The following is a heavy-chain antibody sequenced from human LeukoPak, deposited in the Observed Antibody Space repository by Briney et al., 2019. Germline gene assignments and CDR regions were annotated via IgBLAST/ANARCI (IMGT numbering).Heavy chain of an antibody. CDR2: THADAIHGNNK. V-gene: IGHV3-30*02. CDR1: GFPFSTYG. D-gene: IGHD2-21*01. J-gene: IGHJ6*02. Sequence: GGSLRLSCAASGFPFSTYGLHWVRQAPGKGLEWVAVTHADAIHGNNKYYADSVKGRFTISRDDSKNTLYLQMNSLRTEDTALYYCAKGGNLWNAYLGMRAREGDHYYGMDVWGQGTTVTVSS. CDR3: AKGGNLWNAYLGMRAREGDHYYGMDV.